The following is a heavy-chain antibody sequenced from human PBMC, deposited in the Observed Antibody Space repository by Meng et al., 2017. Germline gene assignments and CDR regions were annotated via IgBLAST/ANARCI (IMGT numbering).Heavy chain of an antibody. J-gene: IGHJ4*02. V-gene: IGHV3-13*01. Sequence: EVRRVESGGGLVQPGGSLRLSCAASGFTFSSYDMHWVRQATGKGLEWVSAIGTAGDTYYPGSVKGRFTISRENAKNSLYLQMNSLRAGDTAVYYCARGVVRGVIYPQFDYWGQGTLVTVSS. CDR3: ARGVVRGVIYPQFDY. D-gene: IGHD3-10*01. CDR1: GFTFSSYD. CDR2: IGTAGDT.